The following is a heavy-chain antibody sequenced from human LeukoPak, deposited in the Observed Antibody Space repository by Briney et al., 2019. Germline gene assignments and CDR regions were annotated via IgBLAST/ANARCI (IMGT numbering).Heavy chain of an antibody. D-gene: IGHD6-19*01. CDR3: AKADSSGWYVAFDI. J-gene: IGHJ3*02. CDR1: GFTFDDYA. V-gene: IGHV3-9*03. Sequence: SGRSLRLSCAASGFTFDDYAMHWVRQAPGKGLEWVSGISWDSGSIGYADSVKGRFTISRDNAKNSLYLQMNSLRAEDMALYYCAKADSSGWYVAFDIWGQGTMVTVSS. CDR2: ISWDSGSI.